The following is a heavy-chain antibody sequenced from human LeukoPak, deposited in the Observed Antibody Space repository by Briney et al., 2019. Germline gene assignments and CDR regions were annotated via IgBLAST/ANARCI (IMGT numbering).Heavy chain of an antibody. J-gene: IGHJ2*01. Sequence: SSETLSLTCAVYGGSFSDYYWSWIRQPPGKGLEWIGEINHSGSTNYNPSLKSRVTISVDTSKNQFSPKLSSVTAADTAVYYCARSYSNYVHWYFDHWGRGALVTVSS. D-gene: IGHD4-11*01. V-gene: IGHV4-34*01. CDR2: INHSGST. CDR3: ARSYSNYVHWYFDH. CDR1: GGSFSDYY.